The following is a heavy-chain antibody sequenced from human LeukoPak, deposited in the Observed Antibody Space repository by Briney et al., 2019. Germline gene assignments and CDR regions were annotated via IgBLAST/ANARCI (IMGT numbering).Heavy chain of an antibody. D-gene: IGHD3-3*01. V-gene: IGHV4-39*07. CDR2: IYYSGST. CDR3: ARGIGYFDY. J-gene: IGHJ4*02. Sequence: SETLSLTCTVSGGSIRSSSYYWGWIRQPPGKGLEWIGSIYYSGSTNYNPSLKSRVAISVDTSKNQFSLKLSSVTAADTAVYYCARGIGYFDYWGQGTLVTVSS. CDR1: GGSIRSSSYY.